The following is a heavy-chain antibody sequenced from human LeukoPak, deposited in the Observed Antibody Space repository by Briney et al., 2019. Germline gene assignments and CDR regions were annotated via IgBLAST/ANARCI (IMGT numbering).Heavy chain of an antibody. CDR2: IYHSGTT. V-gene: IGHV4-38-2*02. CDR3: ARGRDILTGYADY. J-gene: IGHJ4*02. D-gene: IGHD3-9*01. Sequence: PSETLSLTCTVSGYSISSGYYWGWIRQSPGQGLEWIGSIYHSGTTYYNPSLKSRVIISVDTSRKQFSLKLTSVTAADTAVYYCARGRDILTGYADYWGQGTLVTVSS. CDR1: GYSISSGYY.